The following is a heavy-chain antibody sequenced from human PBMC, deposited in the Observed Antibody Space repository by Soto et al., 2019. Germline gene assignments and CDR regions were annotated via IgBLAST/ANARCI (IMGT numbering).Heavy chain of an antibody. Sequence: ASVKVSCKASGGTFSSYAISWVRQAPGQGLEWMGGIIPIFGTANYAQKFQGRVTITADESTSTAYMELSSLRSEDTAVYYCARKSDCISTSCYLYAFDYWGQGTLVNVSS. D-gene: IGHD2-2*01. J-gene: IGHJ4*02. CDR2: IIPIFGTA. CDR3: ARKSDCISTSCYLYAFDY. V-gene: IGHV1-69*13. CDR1: GGTFSSYA.